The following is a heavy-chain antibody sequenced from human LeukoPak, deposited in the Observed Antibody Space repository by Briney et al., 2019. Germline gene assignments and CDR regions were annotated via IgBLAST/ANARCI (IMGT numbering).Heavy chain of an antibody. V-gene: IGHV4-59*03. Sequence: SETLSLTCSVSDGSIRTYYWSWIRQSPGQGLEWIGNIYYRGGINYNPSLKSRVIISIDTSKNQFSLKVTSLTAADTAVYYCATNKDWAEADWGQGTLVIVSS. CDR2: IYYRGGI. D-gene: IGHD3/OR15-3a*01. CDR1: DGSIRTYY. CDR3: ATNKDWAEAD. J-gene: IGHJ4*02.